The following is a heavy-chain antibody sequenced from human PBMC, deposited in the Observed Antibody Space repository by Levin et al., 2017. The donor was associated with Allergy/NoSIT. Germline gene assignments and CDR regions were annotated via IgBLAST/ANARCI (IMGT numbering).Heavy chain of an antibody. CDR3: AARVFDH. J-gene: IGHJ4*02. Sequence: GESLKISCAVSGLNFNTYGMNWVRQARGKGLEWVALITSDGHTTFYADSVRGRFTISRDNSKSTVYLQMNNLRSDDTAVYYCAARVFDHWGQGTLVTVSS. V-gene: IGHV3-30*03. CDR2: ITSDGHTT. CDR1: GLNFNTYG.